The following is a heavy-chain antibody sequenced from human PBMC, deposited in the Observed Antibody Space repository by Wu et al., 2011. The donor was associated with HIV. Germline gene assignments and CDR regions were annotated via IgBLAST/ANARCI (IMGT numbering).Heavy chain of an antibody. D-gene: IGHD2-21*01. CDR3: ASSYCGGDCYSGIVADGLWWFDP. CDR1: GGTFSNYA. Sequence: QVQLLQSGAEVRKPGSSVKVSCKVSGGTFSNYAISWVRQAPGQGLEWMGRNIPFLEKPKYAQTFQGRISIIADESTSTVYMELSSLRSEDTAVYYCASSYCGGDCYSGIVADGLWWFDPWGQGTLVTVSS. V-gene: IGHV1-69*15. CDR2: NIPFLEKP. J-gene: IGHJ5*02.